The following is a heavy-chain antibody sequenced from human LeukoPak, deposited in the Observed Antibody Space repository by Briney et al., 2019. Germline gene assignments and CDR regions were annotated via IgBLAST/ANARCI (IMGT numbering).Heavy chain of an antibody. V-gene: IGHV3-30*18. CDR1: GFTFSSYG. J-gene: IGHJ4*02. D-gene: IGHD3-10*01. CDR3: AKEDSIHIGNYYGSGSYYNYFDY. Sequence: GGSLRLPCAASGFTFSSYGMHWVRQAPGKGLEWVAVISYDGSNKYYADSVKGRFTISRDNSKNTLYLQMNSLRAEDSAVYYCAKEDSIHIGNYYGSGSYYNYFDYWGQGTLVTVSS. CDR2: ISYDGSNK.